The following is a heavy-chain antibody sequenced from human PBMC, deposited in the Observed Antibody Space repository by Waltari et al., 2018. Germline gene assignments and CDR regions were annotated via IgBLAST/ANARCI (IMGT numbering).Heavy chain of an antibody. V-gene: IGHV1-46*01. CDR3: ARDLGRSWNPEYFQH. CDR1: GYTFTSYY. J-gene: IGHJ1*01. Sequence: QVQLVQSGAEVKKPGASVKVSCKASGYTFTSYYMHWVRQAPGQGLEWMGIINPGGGSTSYVQKFQGRVTMTRDTSTSTVYMELSSLRSEDTAVYYCARDLGRSWNPEYFQHWGQGTLVTVSS. CDR2: INPGGGST. D-gene: IGHD1-1*01.